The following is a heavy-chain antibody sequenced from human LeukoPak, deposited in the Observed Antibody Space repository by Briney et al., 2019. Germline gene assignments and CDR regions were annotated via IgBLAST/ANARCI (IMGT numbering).Heavy chain of an antibody. J-gene: IGHJ3*02. CDR2: IRSKANSYAT. CDR1: GFTFSGSA. V-gene: IGHV3-73*01. Sequence: GGSLRLFCAASGFTFSGSAMHWFRQASGKGLQWIGRIRSKANSYATAYAASVNGRFTISRDDSKNTAYLQMNSLKTEDTAVYYCTAVLPYGDYVDAFDIWGQGTMVTVSS. D-gene: IGHD4-17*01. CDR3: TAVLPYGDYVDAFDI.